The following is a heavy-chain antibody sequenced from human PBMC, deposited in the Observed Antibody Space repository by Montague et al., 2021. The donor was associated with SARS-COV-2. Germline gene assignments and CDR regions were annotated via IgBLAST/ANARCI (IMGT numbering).Heavy chain of an antibody. J-gene: IGHJ4*02. CDR3: ARIWYSSGYQGIYYFDY. CDR1: GGSISSYY. V-gene: IGHV4-59*01. Sequence: SETLSLTCTVSGGSISSYYWSWIRQPPGKGLEWIGYIYYSGSTNXNPSLKSRVTISVDTSKNQFSLKLSSVTAADTAVYCCARIWYSSGYQGIYYFDYWGQGTLVTVSS. CDR2: IYYSGST. D-gene: IGHD3-22*01.